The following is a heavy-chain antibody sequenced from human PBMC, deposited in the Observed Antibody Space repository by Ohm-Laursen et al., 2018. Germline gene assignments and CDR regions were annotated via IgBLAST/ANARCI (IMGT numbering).Heavy chain of an antibody. CDR2: FDPEDGET. J-gene: IGHJ2*01. CDR3: ARVAAYGDYRADWYFDL. Sequence: SSVKVSCKVSGYTLTELSMHWVRQAPGKGLEWMGGFDPEDGETIYAQKFQGRVTVTEDTSTDTAYMELSSPRSDDTAVYYCARVAAYGDYRADWYFDLWGRGTLVTVSS. V-gene: IGHV1-24*01. D-gene: IGHD4-17*01. CDR1: GYTLTELS.